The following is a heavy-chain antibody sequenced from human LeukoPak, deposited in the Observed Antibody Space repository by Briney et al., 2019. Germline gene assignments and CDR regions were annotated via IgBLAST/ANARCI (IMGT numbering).Heavy chain of an antibody. CDR3: ALQYSSSWYYFDY. CDR1: GFTFDDYA. V-gene: IGHV3-9*01. CDR2: ISWNSGGI. Sequence: GGSLRLSCAASGFTFDDYAMHWVRQAPGKGLEWGSGISWNSGGIGYADSVKGRFTISRDNAKNSLYLQMNSLRAEDTALYYCALQYSSSWYYFDYWGQRTLVTVSS. J-gene: IGHJ4*02. D-gene: IGHD6-13*01.